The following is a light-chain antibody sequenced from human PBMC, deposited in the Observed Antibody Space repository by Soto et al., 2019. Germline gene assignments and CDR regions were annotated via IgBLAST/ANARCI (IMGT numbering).Light chain of an antibody. J-gene: IGLJ2*01. CDR1: SIDVGAYNY. Sequence: QSVLTQPASVSGSPGQSITISCTGTSIDVGAYNYVSWYQHHPGKAPKLIIYEVSNRPSGVSNRFSGSKSGNTASLAISGLKAEDEAHYYCASYTSSSTVVFGGGTKLTVL. CDR3: ASYTSSSTVV. CDR2: EVS. V-gene: IGLV2-14*01.